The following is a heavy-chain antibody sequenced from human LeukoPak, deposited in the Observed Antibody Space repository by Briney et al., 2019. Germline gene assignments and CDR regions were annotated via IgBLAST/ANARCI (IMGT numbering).Heavy chain of an antibody. D-gene: IGHD3-10*01. Sequence: GGSLRLSRAASGFTFSDYSMNWVRQAPGKGLEWVSSISSSSSYIYYADSVKGRFTISRDNAKNSLYLQMNSLRAEDTAVYYCARRRGSDGMDVWGQGTTVTVSS. CDR3: ARRRGSDGMDV. CDR1: GFTFSDYS. V-gene: IGHV3-21*01. J-gene: IGHJ6*02. CDR2: ISSSSSYI.